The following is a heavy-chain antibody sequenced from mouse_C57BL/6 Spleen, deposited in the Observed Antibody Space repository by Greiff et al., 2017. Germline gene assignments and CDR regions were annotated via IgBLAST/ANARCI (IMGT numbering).Heavy chain of an antibody. V-gene: IGHV1-80*01. J-gene: IGHJ2*01. D-gene: IGHD2-2*01. CDR2: IYPGDGDT. CDR3: ARKRVYYGYDEGFDY. CDR1: GYAFSSYW. Sequence: LKESGAELVKPGASVKISCKASGYAFSSYWMNWVKQRPGKGLEWIGQIYPGDGDTNYNGKFKGKATLTADKSSSTAYMQLSSLTSEDSAVYFCARKRVYYGYDEGFDYWGQGTTLTVSS.